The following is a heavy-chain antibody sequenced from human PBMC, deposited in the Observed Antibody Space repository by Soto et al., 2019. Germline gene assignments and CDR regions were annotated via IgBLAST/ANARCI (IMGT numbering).Heavy chain of an antibody. J-gene: IGHJ5*02. CDR1: GGSISSGDYY. Sequence: QVQLQESGPGLVKPSQTLSLTCTVSGGSISSGDYYWSWIRQPPGKGLEWIGYIYYSGSTYYNPSLKSRVTISVDTSKNQFSLKLSSVTAADTAVYYCARGLLTELSGSYYNWFDPWGQGTLVTVSS. CDR3: ARGLLTELSGSYYNWFDP. D-gene: IGHD3-10*01. CDR2: IYYSGST. V-gene: IGHV4-30-4*01.